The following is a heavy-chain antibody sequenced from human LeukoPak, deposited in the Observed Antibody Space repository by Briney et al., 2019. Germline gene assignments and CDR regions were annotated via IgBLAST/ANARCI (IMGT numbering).Heavy chain of an antibody. CDR3: ARGSGQLLPYNWFDP. CDR1: GGSISSSSYY. J-gene: IGHJ5*02. Sequence: KTSETLSLTCTVSGGSISSSSYYWGWIRQPPGKGLEWIGSIYYSESTYYNPSLKSRVTISVDASKNQFSLKLSSVTAADTAVYYCARGSGQLLPYNWFDPWGQGTLVTVSS. V-gene: IGHV4-39*07. CDR2: IYYSEST. D-gene: IGHD2-2*01.